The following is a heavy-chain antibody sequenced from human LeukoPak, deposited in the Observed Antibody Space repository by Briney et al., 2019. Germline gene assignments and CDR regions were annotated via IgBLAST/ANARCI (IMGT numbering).Heavy chain of an antibody. CDR2: ISAYNGNT. CDR3: ARLVSSSWYNSGIGEYYFDY. Sequence: ASVKVSCKASGYTFTSYGISWVRQAPGQGPEWMGWISAYNGNTNYAQKLQGRVTMTTDTSTSTAYMELRSLRSDDTAVYYCARLVSSSWYNSGIGEYYFDYWGQGTLVTVSS. D-gene: IGHD6-13*01. J-gene: IGHJ4*02. V-gene: IGHV1-18*01. CDR1: GYTFTSYG.